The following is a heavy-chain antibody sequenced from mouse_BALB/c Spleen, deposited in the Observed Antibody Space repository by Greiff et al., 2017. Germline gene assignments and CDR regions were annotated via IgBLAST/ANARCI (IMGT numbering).Heavy chain of an antibody. V-gene: IGHV5-9-4*01. CDR3: ARGPFYGSSHYYAMDY. J-gene: IGHJ4*01. D-gene: IGHD1-1*01. CDR1: GFTFSSYA. CDR2: ISSGGSYT. Sequence: EVHLVESGGGLVKPGGSLKLSCAASGFTFSSYAMSWVRQSPEKRLEWVAEISSGGSYTYYPDTVTGRFTISRDNAKNTLYLEMSSLRSEDTAMYYCARGPFYGSSHYYAMDYWGQGTSVTVSS.